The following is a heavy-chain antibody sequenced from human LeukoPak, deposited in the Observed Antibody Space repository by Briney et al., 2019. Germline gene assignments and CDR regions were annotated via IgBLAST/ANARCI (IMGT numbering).Heavy chain of an antibody. V-gene: IGHV3-30*04. CDR1: GSSFSSYA. CDR2: ISYDGSKE. CDR3: ASADFYGSGSYYSGSCDY. D-gene: IGHD3-10*01. Sequence: GGSLRLSCAASGSSFSSYAMHWVRQAPGKGLEWVAVISYDGSKEYYTDSVKGRFTISRDNSKNTLYLEMNSLRNEDTAVYYCASADFYGSGSYYSGSCDYWGQGTLVTVSS. J-gene: IGHJ4*02.